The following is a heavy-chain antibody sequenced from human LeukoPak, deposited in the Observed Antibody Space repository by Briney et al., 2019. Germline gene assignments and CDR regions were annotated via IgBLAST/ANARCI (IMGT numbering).Heavy chain of an antibody. CDR2: INPNSGGT. D-gene: IGHD2-21*01. V-gene: IGHV1-2*02. J-gene: IGHJ4*02. CDR3: AKDFLGIVAHFDY. Sequence: ASVKVSCKASGYTFPGYYMHWVRQAPGQGLEWMGWINPNSGGTNHAQKFQGRVTMTRDTSISTVYMELSTLRSDDTAVYYCAKDFLGIVAHFDYWGQGTLVTVSS. CDR1: GYTFPGYY.